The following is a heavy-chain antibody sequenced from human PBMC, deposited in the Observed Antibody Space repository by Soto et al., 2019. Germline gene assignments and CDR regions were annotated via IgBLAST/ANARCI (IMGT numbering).Heavy chain of an antibody. V-gene: IGHV1-2*02. CDR2: INPNSGGT. D-gene: IGHD2-15*01. CDR1: GYTFTGYY. CDR3: ARRCSGGSCYLLDFDY. Sequence: ASVKVSCKASGYTFTGYYMHWLRQSPGQGLEWMGWINPNSGGTNYAQKFQGRVTMTRDTSISTAYMELSRLRSDDTAVYYCARRCSGGSCYLLDFDYWGQGTLVTVSS. J-gene: IGHJ4*02.